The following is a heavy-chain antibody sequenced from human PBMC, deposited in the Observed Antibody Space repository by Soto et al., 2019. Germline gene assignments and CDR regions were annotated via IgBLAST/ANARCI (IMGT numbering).Heavy chain of an antibody. CDR1: GYTFTSYD. CDR3: VRERRFGELYYYGMDV. CDR2: MNPNSGNT. Sequence: ALVKVSCKASGYTFTSYDINWVRQATGQGLEWMGWMNPNSGNTGYAQKFQGRVTMTRNTSISTAYMELSSLRSEDTAVYYCVRERRFGELYYYGMDVWGQGTTVTVSS. J-gene: IGHJ6*02. D-gene: IGHD3-10*01. V-gene: IGHV1-8*01.